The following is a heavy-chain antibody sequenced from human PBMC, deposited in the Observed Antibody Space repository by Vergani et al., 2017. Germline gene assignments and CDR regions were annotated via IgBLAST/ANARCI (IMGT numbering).Heavy chain of an antibody. V-gene: IGHV3-23*04. D-gene: IGHD3-9*01. Sequence: EVQLVESGGGLVKPGGSLRLSCAASGFTFSSYAMSWVRQAPGKGLEWVSAISGSGGSTYYADSVKGRFTISRDNSKNTLYLQMNSLRAEDTAVYYCTPDHALRYFDWLSVGSMDVWGQGTTGTVAS. CDR3: TPDHALRYFDWLSVGSMDV. J-gene: IGHJ6*02. CDR2: ISGSGGST. CDR1: GFTFSSYA.